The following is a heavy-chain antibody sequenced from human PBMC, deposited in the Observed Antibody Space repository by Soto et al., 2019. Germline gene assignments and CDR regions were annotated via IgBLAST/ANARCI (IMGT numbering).Heavy chain of an antibody. Sequence: PSQTLSLTCAISGDSVSTNIAAWNWIRQSPSRGLEWLGRTYYRSKWFYDYPVSVKSRITINPDTSKNQFSLQLNSVTPEDTAVYYCARDPNSGGWFGFDYWGQGSLVTVSS. CDR1: GDSVSTNIAA. D-gene: IGHD6-19*01. CDR2: TYYRSKWFY. CDR3: ARDPNSGGWFGFDY. J-gene: IGHJ4*02. V-gene: IGHV6-1*01.